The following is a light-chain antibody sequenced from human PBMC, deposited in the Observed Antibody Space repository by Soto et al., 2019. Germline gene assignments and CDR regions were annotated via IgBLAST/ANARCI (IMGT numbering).Light chain of an antibody. CDR3: QQYKSLPLT. V-gene: IGKV1-33*01. CDR1: QDISNF. J-gene: IGKJ4*01. CDR2: DAS. Sequence: DIQMTQSPASLSASVGDRVTITCQASQDISNFLNWYRQKPGEAPNLLIYDASTLETGVPLRFSGSGYGSYFSFTISSLQPEDVETYYCQQYKSLPLTFGGGTKVEIK.